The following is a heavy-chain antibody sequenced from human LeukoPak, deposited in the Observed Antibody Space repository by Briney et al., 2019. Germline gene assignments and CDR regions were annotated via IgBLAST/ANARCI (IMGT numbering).Heavy chain of an antibody. CDR3: ARASITRVAFDI. CDR2: IYSRGST. CDR1: GGSISSYY. D-gene: IGHD3-10*01. J-gene: IGHJ3*02. Sequence: SETLSLTGTVSGGSISSYYWSWIRQPAGKGLEWIGRIYSRGSTNYNPSLKSRVTMSVDTSKNQFSLKLSSVTAADTAVSYCARASITRVAFDIWGQGTMVTVSS. V-gene: IGHV4-4*07.